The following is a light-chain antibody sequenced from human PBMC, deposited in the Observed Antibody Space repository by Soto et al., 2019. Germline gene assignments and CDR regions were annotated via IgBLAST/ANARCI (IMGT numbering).Light chain of an antibody. CDR3: CSYAGSSTYVV. J-gene: IGLJ2*01. Sequence: QSALTQPASVSGSPGQSITISCTGTSSDVGSYNLVSWYHQHPGKAPKLMIYEGSKRPSGVSNRFSGSKSGNTASLTISGLQAEDEADYHCCSYAGSSTYVVFGGGTQLTVL. V-gene: IGLV2-23*01. CDR1: SSDVGSYNL. CDR2: EGS.